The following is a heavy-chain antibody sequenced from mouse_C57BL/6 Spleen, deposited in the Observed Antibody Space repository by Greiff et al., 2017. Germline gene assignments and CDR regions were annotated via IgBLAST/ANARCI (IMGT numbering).Heavy chain of an antibody. V-gene: IGHV1-52*01. Sequence: VQLQQPGAELVRPGSSVKLSCKASGYTFTSYWMHWVKQRPIQGLEWIGNIDPSDSETHYNQKFKDKATLTVDKSSSTAYMQLSSLTSEDSAVYYCARRTGTWVAYWGQGTLVTVSA. CDR1: GYTFTSYW. J-gene: IGHJ3*01. CDR2: IDPSDSET. CDR3: ARRTGTWVAY. D-gene: IGHD4-1*01.